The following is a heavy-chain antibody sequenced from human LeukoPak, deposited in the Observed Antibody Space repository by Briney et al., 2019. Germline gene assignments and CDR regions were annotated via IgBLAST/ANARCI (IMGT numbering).Heavy chain of an antibody. J-gene: IGHJ4*02. Sequence: GGSLRLSCAASGFTFDDYGMSWVRQATGKGLEWVSGINWNGGSTGYADSVKGRFTISRDNAKNSLYLQMNSLRAEDTALYYCARASGYSYASEYWGQGTLVTVSS. V-gene: IGHV3-20*04. CDR1: GFTFDDYG. CDR3: ARASGYSYASEY. CDR2: INWNGGST. D-gene: IGHD5-18*01.